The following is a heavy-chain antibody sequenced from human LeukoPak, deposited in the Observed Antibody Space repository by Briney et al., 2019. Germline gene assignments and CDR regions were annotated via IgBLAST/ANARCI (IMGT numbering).Heavy chain of an antibody. CDR2: ISNSITPK. J-gene: IGHJ4*02. CDR1: GFSSSDYS. V-gene: IGHV3-48*01. Sequence: GGSLRLSCVASGFSSSDYSMNWVRQAPGKGLEWVSYISNSITPKYYADSVKGRFTISRDNAKNSLYLQMNSLRAADTAVYYCARDGSDRNFDYWGQGPLVTVSS. D-gene: IGHD1-14*01. CDR3: ARDGSDRNFDY.